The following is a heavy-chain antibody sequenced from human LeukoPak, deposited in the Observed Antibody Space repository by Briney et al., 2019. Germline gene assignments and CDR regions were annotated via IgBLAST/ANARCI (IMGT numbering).Heavy chain of an antibody. J-gene: IGHJ6*04. CDR2: ISSSGSTI. CDR1: GLTSSSYE. V-gene: IGHV3-48*03. D-gene: IGHD2-2*01. Sequence: GGSLRLSCAASGLTSSSYEMNWVPEAPGKGLEWGSYISSSGSTIYYADSVKGRFTISRDNDKNSLYLQMDSLRAEDTAVYYCARAGYCSSTSCLWSYYYYDMDVWGKGTTVTVSS. CDR3: ARAGYCSSTSCLWSYYYYDMDV.